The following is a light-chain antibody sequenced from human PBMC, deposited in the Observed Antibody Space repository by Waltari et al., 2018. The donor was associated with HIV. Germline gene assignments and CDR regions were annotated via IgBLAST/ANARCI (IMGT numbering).Light chain of an antibody. J-gene: IGLJ2*01. Sequence: SYVLTQPPSVSVAPGKTARITCGGNNIGSKRVHWDQQKPGQAPVLVIYYDSDRPSGIPERFSGSNSGNTATLTISRVEAGDEADYYCQVWDSSSDHRVFGGGTKLTVL. V-gene: IGLV3-21*04. CDR3: QVWDSSSDHRV. CDR2: YDS. CDR1: NIGSKR.